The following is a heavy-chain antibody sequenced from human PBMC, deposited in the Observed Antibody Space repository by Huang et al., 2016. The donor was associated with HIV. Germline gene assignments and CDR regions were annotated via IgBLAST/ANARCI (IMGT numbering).Heavy chain of an antibody. CDR1: GYTFTNYD. CDR2: MNPNTGNT. CDR3: ARSAYGDLDY. D-gene: IGHD4-17*01. V-gene: IGHV1-8*02. J-gene: IGHJ4*02. Sequence: QVHLVQSGAEVKKPGASVKVSCKASGYTFTNYDINWVRKAPGRGLGWIWWMNPNTGNTGFAQSCQGRVTMTRKTSITTAYMELTILTSEDTAVYYCARSAYGDLDYWGLGTLVIVSS.